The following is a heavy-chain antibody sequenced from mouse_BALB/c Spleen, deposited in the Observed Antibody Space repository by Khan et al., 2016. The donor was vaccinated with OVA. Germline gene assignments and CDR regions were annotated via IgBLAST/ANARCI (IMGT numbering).Heavy chain of an antibody. CDR2: ISSGGSST. Sequence: EVELVESGGDLVKPAGSLKLSCAASGFTFSTYGMSWVRQSPDKRLEWVATISSGGSSTYSPDHAKGRFTISRDNAKTTLYLQLSSLKSEDTPTISCARLTYYYNGEEFAYWGQGTLVTVSA. J-gene: IGHJ3*01. D-gene: IGHD2-13*01. CDR3: ARLTYYYNGEEFAY. CDR1: GFTFSTYG. V-gene: IGHV5-6*01.